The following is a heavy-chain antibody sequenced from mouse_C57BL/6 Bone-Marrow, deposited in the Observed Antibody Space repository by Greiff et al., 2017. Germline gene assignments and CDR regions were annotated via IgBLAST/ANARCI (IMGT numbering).Heavy chain of an antibody. V-gene: IGHV1-64*01. CDR1: GYTFTSYW. J-gene: IGHJ4*01. D-gene: IGHD4-1*01. CDR2: IHPNSGSA. CDR3: ARTGTGDMDY. Sequence: QVQLQQSGAELVKPGASVKLSCKASGYTFTSYWMHWVKQRPGQGLEWIGRIHPNSGSANYNEKFKSKATLTVDKSSSTAYMHLSSLTSEDYAVCYCARTGTGDMDYWGQGTTVTVSS.